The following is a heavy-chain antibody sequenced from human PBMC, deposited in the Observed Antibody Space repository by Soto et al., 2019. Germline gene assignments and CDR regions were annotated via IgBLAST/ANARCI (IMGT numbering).Heavy chain of an antibody. CDR2: ISSSSSYI. CDR1: GFTFSSYS. CDR3: AAPTGTTYYYGMDV. D-gene: IGHD1-7*01. J-gene: IGHJ6*02. Sequence: EVQLVESGGGLVKPGGSLRLSCAASGFTFSSYSMNWVRQAPGKGLEWVSSISSSSSYIYYADSVKGRFTISRDNAKNSRYLQMNSLRAEDTAVYDCAAPTGTTYYYGMDVWGQGTTVTVS. V-gene: IGHV3-21*01.